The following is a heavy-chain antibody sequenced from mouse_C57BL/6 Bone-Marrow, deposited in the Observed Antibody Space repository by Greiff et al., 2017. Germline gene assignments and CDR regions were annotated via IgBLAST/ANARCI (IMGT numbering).Heavy chain of an antibody. D-gene: IGHD2-1*01. J-gene: IGHJ4*01. CDR3: AQLLSYAMDY. CDR2: INPSTGGT. Sequence: EVQLQQSGPELVKPGASVKISCKASGYSFTGYYMNWVKQSPEKSLEWIGEINPSTGGTTYNQKFKAKATLTVDKSSSTAYMQLKSLTSEDSAVYYCAQLLSYAMDYWGQGTSVTVSS. CDR1: GYSFTGYY. V-gene: IGHV1-42*01.